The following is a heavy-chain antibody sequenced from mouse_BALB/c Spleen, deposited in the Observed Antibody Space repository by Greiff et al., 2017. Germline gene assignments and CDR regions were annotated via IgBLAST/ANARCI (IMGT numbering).Heavy chain of an antibody. D-gene: IGHD4-1*01. CDR2: IYYSGTI. V-gene: IGHV3-5*02. Sequence: EVKLMESGPGLVKPSQTVSLTCTVTGISITTGNYRWSWIRQFPGNKLEWIGYIYYSGTITYNPSLTSRTTITRDTSKNQFFLEMNSLTAEDTATYYCARDRTGYAMDYWGQGTSVTVSS. J-gene: IGHJ4*01. CDR1: GISITTGNYR. CDR3: ARDRTGYAMDY.